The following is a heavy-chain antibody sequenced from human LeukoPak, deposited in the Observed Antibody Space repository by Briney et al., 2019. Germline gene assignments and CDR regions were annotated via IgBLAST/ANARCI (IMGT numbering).Heavy chain of an antibody. V-gene: IGHV4-39*01. D-gene: IGHD3-22*01. CDR2: IYYSGST. Sequence: SETLSLTCTVSGGSISSSSYYWGWIRQPPGKGLEWIGSIYYSGSTYYNPSLKGRVTISVDTSKNQFSLKLSSVTAADTAVYYCATRYYYDSSGYYYYFDYWGQGTLVTVSS. CDR1: GGSISSSSYY. J-gene: IGHJ4*02. CDR3: ATRYYYDSSGYYYYFDY.